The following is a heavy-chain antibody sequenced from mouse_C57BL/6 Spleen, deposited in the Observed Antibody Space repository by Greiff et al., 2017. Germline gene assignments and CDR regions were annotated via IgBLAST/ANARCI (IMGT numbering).Heavy chain of an antibody. J-gene: IGHJ3*01. Sequence: QVQLQQPGAELVMPGASVKLSCKASGYTFTSYWMHWVKQRPGQGLEWIGEIDPSDSYTNYNQKFKGKSTLTVDKSSSTAYMQLSSLTSEDSAVYYCARGDTTAQWFAYWGQGTLVTVSA. CDR1: GYTFTSYW. D-gene: IGHD1-2*01. CDR3: ARGDTTAQWFAY. V-gene: IGHV1-69*01. CDR2: IDPSDSYT.